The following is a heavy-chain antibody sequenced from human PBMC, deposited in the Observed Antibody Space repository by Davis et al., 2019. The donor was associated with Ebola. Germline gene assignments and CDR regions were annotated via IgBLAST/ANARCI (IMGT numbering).Heavy chain of an antibody. V-gene: IGHV3-74*01. CDR2: INSDGSST. J-gene: IGHJ4*02. Sequence: GESLKIPCAASGFTFSSYWMHRVRQAPGKGLVWVSRINSDGSSTSYADSVKGRFTISRDNSKNTLYLQMNSLRADDTAVYYCAKGSIAVALFDYWGQGTLVTVSS. CDR3: AKGSIAVALFDY. D-gene: IGHD6-19*01. CDR1: GFTFSSYW.